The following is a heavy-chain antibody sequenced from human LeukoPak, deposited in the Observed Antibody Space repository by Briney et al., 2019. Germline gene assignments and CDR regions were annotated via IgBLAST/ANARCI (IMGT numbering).Heavy chain of an antibody. J-gene: IGHJ5*02. V-gene: IGHV4-59*01. CDR3: ARYSSTWIPATGWFDP. D-gene: IGHD6-13*01. CDR2: IYYSGST. Sequence: RTSETLSLTCTVSGGSISSYYWSWIRQPPGKGLEWIGYIYYSGSTNYNPSLKSRVTISVDTSKNQFSLKLSSVTAADTAVYYCARYSSTWIPATGWFDPWGQGTLVTVSS. CDR1: GGSISSYY.